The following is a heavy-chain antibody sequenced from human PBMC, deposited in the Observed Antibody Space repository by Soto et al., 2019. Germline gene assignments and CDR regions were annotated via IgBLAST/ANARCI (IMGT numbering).Heavy chain of an antibody. CDR1: RFTFSSYT. Sequence: EVQLLDSGGGLVQPGGSLRLSCAASRFTFSSYTMSWVRQAPGKGLEWVSGISGSGITTYYADSVKGRFTVSRDNSENTLYLQMNSLRAEDTAVYYCAKAYTSGWYPFPFDYGGQGTLVTVSS. D-gene: IGHD6-19*01. CDR3: AKAYTSGWYPFPFDY. CDR2: ISGSGITT. J-gene: IGHJ4*02. V-gene: IGHV3-23*01.